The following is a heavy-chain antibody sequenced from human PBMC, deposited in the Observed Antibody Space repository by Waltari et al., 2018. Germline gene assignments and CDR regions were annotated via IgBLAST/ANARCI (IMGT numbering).Heavy chain of an antibody. V-gene: IGHV4-34*01. CDR1: GGSFSGYY. Sequence: QVQLQQWGAGLLKPSETLSLTCAVYGGSFSGYYWSWIRQPPGKGLEWIGSIYYSGSTYYNPSLKSRVTISVDTSKNQFSLKLSSVTAADTAVYYCASEYSSGWTLSYWGQGTLVTVSS. CDR3: ASEYSSGWTLSY. CDR2: IYYSGST. J-gene: IGHJ4*02. D-gene: IGHD6-19*01.